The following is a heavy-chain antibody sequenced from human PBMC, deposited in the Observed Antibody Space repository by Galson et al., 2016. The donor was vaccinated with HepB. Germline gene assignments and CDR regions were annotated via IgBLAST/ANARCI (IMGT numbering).Heavy chain of an antibody. V-gene: IGHV2-5*02. CDR1: GFSLSTSGVG. J-gene: IGHJ4*02. Sequence: PALVKPTQTLTLTCSFSGFSLSTSGVGVGWIRQPPGKALEWLALIYWDDDKRYNPSLKNRLTITKHTSKNQVFLTLTNMDPVDTATYFCALSSEIYSGSWLLFDHWGQGTLVTVSS. D-gene: IGHD6-13*01. CDR2: IYWDDDK. CDR3: ALSSEIYSGSWLLFDH.